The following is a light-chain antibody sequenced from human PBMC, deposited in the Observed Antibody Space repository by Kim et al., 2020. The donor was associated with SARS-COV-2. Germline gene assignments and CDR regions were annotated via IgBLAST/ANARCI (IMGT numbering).Light chain of an antibody. Sequence: GQSVTLSCTGTSSDVGGYNFVSWYQQHPGKAPKLIIYDVTKRPSGVPDRFSGSKSGNTASLTISGLQAEDEADYYCCSYAGSYTLVFGGGTKVTVL. CDR1: SSDVGGYNF. J-gene: IGLJ2*01. CDR3: CSYAGSYTLV. V-gene: IGLV2-11*01. CDR2: DVT.